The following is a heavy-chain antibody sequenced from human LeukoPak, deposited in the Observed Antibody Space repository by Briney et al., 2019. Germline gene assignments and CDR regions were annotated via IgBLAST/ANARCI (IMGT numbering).Heavy chain of an antibody. CDR2: IVPSGGEI. J-gene: IGHJ4*02. V-gene: IGHV3-23*01. D-gene: IGHD2-8*02. CDR3: ATYKQVLLPFES. Sequence: GGSLRLSCAASGFTFSTFAMIWVRQPPGKGLEWVSSIVPSGGEIHYADSVRGRFTISRDNSKSPLSLQMNSLRAEDTDIYYCATYKQVLLPFESWGQGTLVTVSS. CDR1: GFTFSTFA.